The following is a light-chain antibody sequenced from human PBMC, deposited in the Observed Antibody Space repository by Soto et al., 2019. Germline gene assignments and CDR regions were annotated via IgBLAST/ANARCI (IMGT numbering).Light chain of an antibody. CDR1: QTISIW. CDR2: DAS. Sequence: DIQMTQSPSTLSASVGDRITITCRASQTISIWLAWYQQTPGKAPKILIFDASHLASGVPSRFSGSGSGTEFTLTISSLEPDDFAPYYCQQYNGYSTWTFGQGTRVEIK. V-gene: IGKV1-5*01. CDR3: QQYNGYSTWT. J-gene: IGKJ1*01.